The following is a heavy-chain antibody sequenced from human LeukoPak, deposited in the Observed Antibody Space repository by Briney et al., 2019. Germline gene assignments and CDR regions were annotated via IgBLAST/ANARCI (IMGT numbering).Heavy chain of an antibody. V-gene: IGHV4-34*01. D-gene: IGHD5-24*01. J-gene: IGHJ4*02. Sequence: SETLSLTCAVYGGSFSGYYWSWIRQPPGKGLEWIGEINHSGSTNYNPSLKSRVTISVDTSKNQFSLRLSSVTAADTAVNYCARGRWLQLRYWGQGTLVTVSS. CDR2: INHSGST. CDR1: GGSFSGYY. CDR3: ARGRWLQLRY.